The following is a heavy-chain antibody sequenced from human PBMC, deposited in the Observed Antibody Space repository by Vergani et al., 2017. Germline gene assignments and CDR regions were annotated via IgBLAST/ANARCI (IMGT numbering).Heavy chain of an antibody. V-gene: IGHV1-69*01. CDR3: ARSGDEDGYNYYNWFDP. CDR2: IIPILGTA. J-gene: IGHJ5*02. Sequence: QVQLVQSGAEVKKPGSSVKVSCKASGGTFSSYAISWVRQAPGQGLEWMGGIIPILGTANDAQKFQGRVTITADESTSTAYKELSSLRSEDTAVYYCARSGDEDGYNYYNWFDPWGQGTLVTVSS. D-gene: IGHD5-24*01. CDR1: GGTFSSYA.